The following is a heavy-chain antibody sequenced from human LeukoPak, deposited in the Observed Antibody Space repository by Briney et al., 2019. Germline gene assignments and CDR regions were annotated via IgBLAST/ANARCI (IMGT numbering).Heavy chain of an antibody. CDR2: IYTSGST. Sequence: SQTLSLTCTVSGGSISSGSYYWSWIRQPAGKGLEWIGRIYTSGSTNYNPSLKSRVTISVDTSKNQFSLKLSSVTAADTAVYYCARDRQGFDAFDTWGQGTMVTVSS. J-gene: IGHJ3*02. D-gene: IGHD6-6*01. V-gene: IGHV4-61*02. CDR1: GGSISSGSYY. CDR3: ARDRQGFDAFDT.